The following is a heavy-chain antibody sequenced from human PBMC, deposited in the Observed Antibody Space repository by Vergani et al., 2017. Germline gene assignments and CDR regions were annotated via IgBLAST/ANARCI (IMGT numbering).Heavy chain of an antibody. CDR1: GFTFRNFG. D-gene: IGHD2-8*01. CDR3: AKYLRDATDGLHDS. J-gene: IGHJ4*02. CDR2: IGKDGINT. V-gene: IGHV3-30*02. Sequence: QVQLVESAGGVVQPGGSLRLSCAASGFTFRNFGMHWIRQAPGKGLEWLAYIGKDGINTRYRDAVKGRSTVARANSKAILYLQMDSLRSEDTALYYCAKYLRDATDGLHDSWGPGTLVIFSS.